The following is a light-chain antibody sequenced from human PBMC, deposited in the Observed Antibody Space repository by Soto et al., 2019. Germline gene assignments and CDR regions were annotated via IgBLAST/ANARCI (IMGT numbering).Light chain of an antibody. Sequence: EIVVTQSPATLSVSPGERATLSCRASQSVRSTYLAWYQQKPGQAPRLLIYGASTRATGIPDRFSGSGSGTDFTLTISRLEPEDFAVYYCQQYSSSPSITFGQGTRLEIK. V-gene: IGKV3-20*01. CDR3: QQYSSSPSIT. J-gene: IGKJ5*01. CDR1: QSVRSTY. CDR2: GAS.